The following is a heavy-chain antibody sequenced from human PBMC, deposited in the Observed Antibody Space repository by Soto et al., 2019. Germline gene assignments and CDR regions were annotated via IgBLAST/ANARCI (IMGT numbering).Heavy chain of an antibody. D-gene: IGHD2-21*02. J-gene: IGHJ4*02. CDR1: GDTFSDYY. CDR3: ARGGHVVVVTAALDY. CDR2: VNPSGGHT. Sequence: QVQLMQSGAEVKKPGASVKVSCKASGDTFSDYYIHWVRQAPGQGLEWMGTVNPSGGHTTYSQHFLGRGHMTRDTSTSTLHMELTSLTSEDTGVYYCARGGHVVVVTAALDYWGQGTLVTVSS. V-gene: IGHV1-46*01.